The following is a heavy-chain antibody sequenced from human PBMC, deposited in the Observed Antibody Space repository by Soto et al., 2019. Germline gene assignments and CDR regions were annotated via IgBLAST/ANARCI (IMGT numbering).Heavy chain of an antibody. V-gene: IGHV4-4*02. J-gene: IGHJ4*02. CDR3: ASRDPGTSVDY. Sequence: EPLSLTCAVSGAHFTSNDWRSWVRQPPGRGLEWIGEIYRTGSTNYNPSLKSRVTISLDKSENQLSMKVTSLTAADAAVYYCASRDPGTSVDYWGQGTLVTVSS. CDR2: IYRTGST. D-gene: IGHD1-7*01. CDR1: GAHFTSNDW.